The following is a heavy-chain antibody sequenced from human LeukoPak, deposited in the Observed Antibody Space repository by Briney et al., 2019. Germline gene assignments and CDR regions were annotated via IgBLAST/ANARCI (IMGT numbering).Heavy chain of an antibody. J-gene: IGHJ4*02. V-gene: IGHV3-30-3*01. D-gene: IGHD2-2*01. Sequence: GGSLRLSCAASGFTFRSFAMHWVRQAPGKGLEWVAVVSTDGSNQFYADSVKGRFTISRDNSKNRLYLQMNSLRVEDTAAYYCTKELAPYYQLHQDWGQGTLVTVSS. CDR3: TKELAPYYQLHQD. CDR1: GFTFRSFA. CDR2: VSTDGSNQ.